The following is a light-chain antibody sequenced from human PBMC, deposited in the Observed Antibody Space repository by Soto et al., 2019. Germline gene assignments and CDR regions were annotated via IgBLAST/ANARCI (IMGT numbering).Light chain of an antibody. CDR1: QSVSGSY. J-gene: IGKJ1*01. CDR3: QQYDSSPKT. V-gene: IGKV3-20*01. Sequence: PGETATLSCRASQSVSGSYLAWYQQKPGQAPRLLIYGASSRASGIPDRFSGTGSGTDFTLTISRLEPEDFAVYYCQQYDSSPKTFGQGTKVDIK. CDR2: GAS.